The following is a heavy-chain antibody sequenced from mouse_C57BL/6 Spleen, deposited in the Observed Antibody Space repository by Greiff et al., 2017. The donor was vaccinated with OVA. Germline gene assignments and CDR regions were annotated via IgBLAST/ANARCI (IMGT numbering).Heavy chain of an antibody. D-gene: IGHD4-1*01. V-gene: IGHV1-55*01. CDR1: GYTFTSSW. CDR2: IYPGSGST. CDR3: FNWDAMDY. Sequence: QVQLQQPVAELVKPGASVKMSCKASGYTFTSSWIPWVKQRPGQGLEWIGDIYPGSGSTNYNEKFQSKATLTVDPSSSTAYLQLSSLTSEDSAVYYCFNWDAMDYWGQGTSVTAS. J-gene: IGHJ4*01.